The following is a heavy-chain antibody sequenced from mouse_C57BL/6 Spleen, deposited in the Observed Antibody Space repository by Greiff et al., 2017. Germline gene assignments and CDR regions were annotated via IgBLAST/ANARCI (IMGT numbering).Heavy chain of an antibody. J-gene: IGHJ1*03. Sequence: VQLQQSGTVLARPGASVKMSCKTSGYTFTSYWMHWVKQRPGQGLEWIGAIYPGNSDTSYNQTFKGKAKLTAVTSASTAYLELSSLTNESAAVYYGTRTTVVSHWYFDVWGTGTTVTVSS. CDR2: IYPGNSDT. CDR1: GYTFTSYW. CDR3: TRTTVVSHWYFDV. V-gene: IGHV1-5*01. D-gene: IGHD1-1*01.